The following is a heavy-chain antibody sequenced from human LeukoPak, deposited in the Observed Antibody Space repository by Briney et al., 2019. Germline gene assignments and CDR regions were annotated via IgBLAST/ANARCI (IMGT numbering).Heavy chain of an antibody. J-gene: IGHJ4*02. CDR2: ISGSGGST. CDR1: GSTFSSYA. CDR3: AKSPRGSWYPFDY. V-gene: IGHV3-23*01. Sequence: SGGPLRLSCEAFGSTFSSYAMSWVRQAPGKGLEWVSAISGSGGSTYYGDSVKGRFTISRDNSKNTLYLQMNSLGAEDTAVYYCAKSPRGSWYPFDYWGQGTLVTVSS. D-gene: IGHD6-13*01.